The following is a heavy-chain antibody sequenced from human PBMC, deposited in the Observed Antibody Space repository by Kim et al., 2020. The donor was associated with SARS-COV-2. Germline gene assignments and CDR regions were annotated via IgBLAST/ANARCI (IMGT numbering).Heavy chain of an antibody. V-gene: IGHV3-23*01. J-gene: IGHJ3*01. CDR3: AKFSRIWFGGDAFDV. CDR1: GFTFSSYA. CDR2: ISGSGGST. D-gene: IGHD3-10*01. Sequence: GGSLRLSCAASGFTFSSYAMSWVRQAPGKGLEWVSAISGSGGSTDYADSVKGRFTISRDNSKNTLYLQMNSLRAEDTAVYYCAKFSRIWFGGDAFDVWGQGTMVTVSS.